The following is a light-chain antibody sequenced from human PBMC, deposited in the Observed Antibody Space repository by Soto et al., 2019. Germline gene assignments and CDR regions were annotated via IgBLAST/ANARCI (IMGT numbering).Light chain of an antibody. Sequence: QSALTQPPSASGSPGQSVTISCSGTSSDVGGYNYVSWYQQHPGKAPKVMIYEVSKRPSGVPARFSGSKSGNTASLTVSGLQAEDEADYYCSSYTGSNNLGFGGGTKLTVL. CDR1: SSDVGGYNY. V-gene: IGLV2-8*01. CDR3: SSYTGSNNLG. J-gene: IGLJ3*02. CDR2: EVS.